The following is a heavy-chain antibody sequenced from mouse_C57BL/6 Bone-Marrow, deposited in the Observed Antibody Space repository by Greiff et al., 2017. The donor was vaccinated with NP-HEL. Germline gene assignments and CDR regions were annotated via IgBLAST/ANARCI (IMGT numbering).Heavy chain of an antibody. Sequence: EVMLVESGGGLVQPGGSLSLSCAASGFTFTDYYMSWVRQPPGKALEWLGFIRNKANGYTTEYSASVKGRFTISRDNSQSILYLQMNALRAEDSATYYCATGNENFDYWGQGTTLTVSS. V-gene: IGHV7-3*01. J-gene: IGHJ2*01. CDR3: ATGNENFDY. CDR2: IRNKANGYTT. D-gene: IGHD4-1*01. CDR1: GFTFTDYY.